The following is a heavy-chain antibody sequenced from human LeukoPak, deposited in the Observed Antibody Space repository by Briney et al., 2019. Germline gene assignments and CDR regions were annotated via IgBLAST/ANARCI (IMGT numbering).Heavy chain of an antibody. CDR1: GFTFSSYA. V-gene: IGHV3-23*01. Sequence: GGSLRHSCAASGFTFSSYAMSWVRQAPGKGLEWVSAISGSGGSTYYADSVKGRFTISRDNSKNTLYLQMNSLRAEDTAVYYCAKSARLVTMVRGVIAAPDYYYYYGMDVWGQGTTVTVSS. CDR3: AKSARLVTMVRGVIAAPDYYYYYGMDV. CDR2: ISGSGGST. D-gene: IGHD3-10*01. J-gene: IGHJ6*02.